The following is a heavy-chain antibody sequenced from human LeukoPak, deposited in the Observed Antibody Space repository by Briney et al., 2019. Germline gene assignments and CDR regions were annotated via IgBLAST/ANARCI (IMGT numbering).Heavy chain of an antibody. CDR2: ISGDGDKA. Sequence: PGGSLRLSCTASGFTFTTYAISWVRQAPGKGLEWVSGISGDGDKAFYADSVNGRFSISRDNSKNSVSLQMSSLRPDDTALYYCVKDLALAGTGGGFDVWGQGTRVAVSS. J-gene: IGHJ3*01. D-gene: IGHD6-19*01. CDR3: VKDLALAGTGGGFDV. V-gene: IGHV3-23*01. CDR1: GFTFTTYA.